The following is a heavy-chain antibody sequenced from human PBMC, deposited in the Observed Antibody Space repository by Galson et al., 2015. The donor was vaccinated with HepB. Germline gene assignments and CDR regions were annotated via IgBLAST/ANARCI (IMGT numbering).Heavy chain of an antibody. CDR2: VYYGETP. CDR1: GDSISSNSYF. V-gene: IGHV4-39*07. J-gene: IGHJ5*02. D-gene: IGHD3-3*01. Sequence: ETLSLTCTVSGDSISSNSYFWRWIRQPPGAGLEYIGSVYYGETPYYNPSRRGRVTISVDTSKNQFSLKLTAVTAADTSVYYCARFLSPPNVIRFLEWLGNWIGPWGQGTLVTVSS. CDR3: ARFLSPPNVIRFLEWLGNWIGP.